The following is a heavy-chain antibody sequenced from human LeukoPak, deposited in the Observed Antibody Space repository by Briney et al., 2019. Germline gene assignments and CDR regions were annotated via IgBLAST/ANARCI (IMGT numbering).Heavy chain of an antibody. Sequence: GGSLRLSCAASGFTFSTYWMSWVRQAPGKGLEWVANIKQDGSEKYYVDSVKGRFTISRDNGKNSTYLQMHSLRAEDTAVYYCARWAGGHYDYWGQGTLVTVSS. J-gene: IGHJ4*02. CDR1: GFTFSTYW. CDR2: IKQDGSEK. V-gene: IGHV3-7*01. CDR3: ARWAGGHYDY. D-gene: IGHD1-26*01.